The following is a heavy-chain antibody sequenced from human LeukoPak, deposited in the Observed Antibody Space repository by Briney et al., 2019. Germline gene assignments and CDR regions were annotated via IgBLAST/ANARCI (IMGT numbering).Heavy chain of an antibody. D-gene: IGHD6-25*01. J-gene: IGHJ4*02. CDR3: ARGLYRDSSEPFDY. CDR2: MNPNSGNT. V-gene: IGHV1-8*01. Sequence: GASVKVSCKASGYTFTSYDINWVRQATGQGLEWMGWMNPNSGNTSYAQKFQGRVTMTRNTSISTAYMELSSLRSEDTAVYYCARGLYRDSSEPFDYWGQGTLVTVSS. CDR1: GYTFTSYD.